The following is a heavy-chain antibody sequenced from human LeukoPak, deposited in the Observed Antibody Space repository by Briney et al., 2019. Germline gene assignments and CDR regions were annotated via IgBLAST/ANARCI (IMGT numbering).Heavy chain of an antibody. CDR3: ARAYRRNWFTP. V-gene: IGHV4-59*01. CDR1: GGSISSYY. J-gene: IGHJ5*02. CDR2: IYYSGST. D-gene: IGHD3-16*02. Sequence: SETLSLTCTVSGGSISSYYWSWIRQPPGKGLEWIGYIYYSGSTNYNPSLKSRVTISVDTSKNQFSLKLSSVTAADTAVYYCARAYRRNWFTPGAREPWSPSPQ.